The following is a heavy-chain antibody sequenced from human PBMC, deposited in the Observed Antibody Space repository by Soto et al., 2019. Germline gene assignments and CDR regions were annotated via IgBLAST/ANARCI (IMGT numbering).Heavy chain of an antibody. CDR2: IYYSGST. D-gene: IGHD2-8*01. CDR3: ARHVTVSVQLPLMNWFDP. J-gene: IGHJ5*02. V-gene: IGHV4-39*01. Sequence: SETLSLTCTVSVGSISSSSYYWGWIRQPPGKGLEWIGSIYYSGSTYYNPSLKSRVTISVDTSKNQFSLKLSSVTAADTAVYYCARHVTVSVQLPLMNWFDPWGQGTLVTVSS. CDR1: VGSISSSSYY.